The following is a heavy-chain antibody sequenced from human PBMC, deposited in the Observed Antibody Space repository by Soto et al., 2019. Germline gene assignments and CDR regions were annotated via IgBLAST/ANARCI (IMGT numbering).Heavy chain of an antibody. V-gene: IGHV1-18*01. Sequence: QLQLMQSGPEVKKPGASLKVSCKASGYSFTSYGISWVRQAPGRGLEWMGWISGYNGNTNYEQKFKGRVTMTTDAATSTAYMELRSLASDATAVYYCAKDNTATSPSRYRFGMDVWGPGTTVTVSS. CDR1: GYSFTSYG. J-gene: IGHJ6*02. CDR3: AKDNTATSPSRYRFGMDV. CDR2: ISGYNGNT. D-gene: IGHD4-17*01.